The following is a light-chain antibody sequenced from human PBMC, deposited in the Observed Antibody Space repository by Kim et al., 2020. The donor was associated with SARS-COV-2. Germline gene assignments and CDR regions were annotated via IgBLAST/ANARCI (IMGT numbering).Light chain of an antibody. CDR3: QQYASPLIT. CDR1: EPLIYNH. Sequence: SPGERATLSCRISEPLIYNHLGWYQQRPGQPPRLLIYGGGNRATGIPDRFSGSGSVKDFTLTISRLEPEDFAVYYCQQYASPLITFGGGTKVDIK. CDR2: GGG. J-gene: IGKJ4*01. V-gene: IGKV3-20*01.